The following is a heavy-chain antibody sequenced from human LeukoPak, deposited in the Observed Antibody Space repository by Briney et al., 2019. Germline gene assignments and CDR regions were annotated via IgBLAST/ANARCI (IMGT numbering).Heavy chain of an antibody. J-gene: IGHJ4*02. D-gene: IGHD1-26*01. CDR3: ASSGSYRFDY. Sequence: GGSLRLSCAAYGFTFSSYSMNWVRQAPGKGLEWVSHITASGTAMFYADSVKGRLTISRDNAKNSLYLQMNSLRDEDTAVYYCASSGSYRFDYWGQGTLVTVSS. CDR2: ITASGTAM. V-gene: IGHV3-48*02. CDR1: GFTFSSYS.